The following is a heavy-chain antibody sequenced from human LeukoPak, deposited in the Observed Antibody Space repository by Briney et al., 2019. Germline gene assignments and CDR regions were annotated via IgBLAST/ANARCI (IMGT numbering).Heavy chain of an antibody. J-gene: IGHJ3*02. CDR3: ARTSPLAAAGHDAFDI. CDR2: INPSGGST. V-gene: IGHV1-46*01. D-gene: IGHD6-13*01. Sequence: ASVKVSCKASGYTFTSYYMHWVRQAPGQGLEWMGIINPSGGSTSYAQKFQGRVTMTRDTSTSTVYMELSSLRSEDTAVYYCARTSPLAAAGHDAFDIWGQGTMVTVSS. CDR1: GYTFTSYY.